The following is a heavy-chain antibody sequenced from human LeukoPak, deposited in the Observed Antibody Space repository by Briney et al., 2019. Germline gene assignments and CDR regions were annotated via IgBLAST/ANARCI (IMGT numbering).Heavy chain of an antibody. CDR3: AREMWGTTLVTPFDY. D-gene: IGHD4-23*01. CDR1: GYTFIRYG. Sequence: ASVKVSCKTSGYTFIRYGISWVRQAPGQGLEWMGWITTYNGNTYSAQKFQGRVTMTTDTSTSTAYMELRSLRSDDTAVYYCAREMWGTTLVTPFDYWGQGTLVTVSS. CDR2: ITTYNGNT. J-gene: IGHJ4*02. V-gene: IGHV1-18*01.